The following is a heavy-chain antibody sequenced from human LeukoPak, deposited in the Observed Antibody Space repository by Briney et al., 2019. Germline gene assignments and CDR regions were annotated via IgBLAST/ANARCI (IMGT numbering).Heavy chain of an antibody. CDR3: ARVPSRVVAAGTFDY. J-gene: IGHJ4*02. D-gene: IGHD6-13*01. Sequence: PGRSLRLSCAASGFTFSSYAMHWVRQAPGKGLEWVAVISYDGSNKYYADSVKGRFTISRDNSKNTLYLQMNSLRAEDTAVYYCARVPSRVVAAGTFDYWGQGTLVTVSS. V-gene: IGHV3-30*04. CDR2: ISYDGSNK. CDR1: GFTFSSYA.